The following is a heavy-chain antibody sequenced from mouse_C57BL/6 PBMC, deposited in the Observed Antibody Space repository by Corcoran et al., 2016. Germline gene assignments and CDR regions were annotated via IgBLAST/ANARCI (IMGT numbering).Heavy chain of an antibody. CDR1: GYTFTDYY. D-gene: IGHD1-1*01. CDR3: AISYYGSSYGPHYFDY. V-gene: IGHV1-26*01. J-gene: IGHJ2*01. Sequence: EVQLQQSGPELVKPGASVKISCKASGYTFTDYYMNWVKQSHGKSLEWIGDINPNNGGTSYNQKFKGKATLTVDKSSSTAYMELRSLTSEDSAVYYCAISYYGSSYGPHYFDYWGQGTTLTVSS. CDR2: INPNNGGT.